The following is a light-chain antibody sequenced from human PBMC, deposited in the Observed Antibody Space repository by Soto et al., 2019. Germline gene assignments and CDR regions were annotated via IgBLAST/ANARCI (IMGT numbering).Light chain of an antibody. V-gene: IGLV2-14*01. J-gene: IGLJ1*01. CDR2: DVS. CDR1: SSDVGGYNY. Sequence: QSVLTQPASVSGSPGQSITISCTGTSSDVGGYNYVSWYQQHPGKAPKLMIYDVSNRPSGVSNRFSGSKSGNTASLTISGVKAEDEADYSCSSYKSSSTLLYFLGMGTKVTV. CDR3: SSYKSSSTLLYF.